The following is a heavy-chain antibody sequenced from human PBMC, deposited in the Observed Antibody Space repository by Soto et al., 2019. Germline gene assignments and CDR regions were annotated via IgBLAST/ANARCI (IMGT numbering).Heavy chain of an antibody. D-gene: IGHD3-3*01. V-gene: IGHV2-5*02. CDR2: IYWDGDK. CDR1: GFSLSTSGAA. Sequence: QINLIESGPTLVKPTQTLTLTCTFSGFSLSTSGAAVGWVRQPPGRVLGWLALIYWDGDKRYNASLGNRLTITKDTSMNQVVRTLTNSDRSATAKYDYADRATMTIFGLIIDNGFWFDPWGQGTRVIVS. J-gene: IGHJ5*02. CDR3: ADRATMTIFGLIIDNGFWFDP.